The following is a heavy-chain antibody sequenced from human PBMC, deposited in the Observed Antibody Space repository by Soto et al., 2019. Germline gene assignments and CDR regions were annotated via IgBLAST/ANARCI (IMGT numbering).Heavy chain of an antibody. D-gene: IGHD2-15*01. J-gene: IGHJ6*02. CDR1: GFTFRSYA. Sequence: GSLRLSCAASGFTFRSYAMSWVRQAPGKGLEWVSAISGSGGSTYYADSVKGRFTISRDNSKNTLYLQMNSLRAEDTAVYYCAKVKDCSGGSCYVPWYYYYGMDVWGQGTTVTVSS. V-gene: IGHV3-23*01. CDR3: AKVKDCSGGSCYVPWYYYYGMDV. CDR2: ISGSGGST.